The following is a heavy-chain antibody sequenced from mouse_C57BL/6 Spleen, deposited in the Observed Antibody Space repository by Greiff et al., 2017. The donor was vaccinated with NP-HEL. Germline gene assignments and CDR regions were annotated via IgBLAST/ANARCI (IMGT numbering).Heavy chain of an antibody. D-gene: IGHD2-4*01. J-gene: IGHJ4*01. CDR2: ISSGSSTT. CDR1: GFTFSDYG. V-gene: IGHV5-17*01. Sequence: EVKLVESGGGLVKPGGSLKLSCAASGFTFSDYGMHWVRQAPEKGLEWVAYISSGSSTTYYADTVKGRFTITRDNANNTLFLQMTSLRSEDTAMYYCARRDYERALTYAMDYWGQGTSVTVSS. CDR3: ARRDYERALTYAMDY.